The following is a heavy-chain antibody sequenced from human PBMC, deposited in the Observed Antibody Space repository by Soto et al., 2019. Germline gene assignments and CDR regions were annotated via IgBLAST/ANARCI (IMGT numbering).Heavy chain of an antibody. CDR1: GGTFKTYT. Sequence: QVQLVQSGAELKKPGSSVNVSCAASGGTFKTYTINWVRQAPGQGLEWIGQIIPMYDSANYAQRFQGRVTISADKSTNIAYMERSGLRSEDTALYYGVTWRTYSGSYCFDYWGREPWSASP. CDR3: VTWRTYSGSYCFDY. J-gene: IGHJ4*02. CDR2: IIPMYDSA. V-gene: IGHV1-69*06. D-gene: IGHD1-26*01.